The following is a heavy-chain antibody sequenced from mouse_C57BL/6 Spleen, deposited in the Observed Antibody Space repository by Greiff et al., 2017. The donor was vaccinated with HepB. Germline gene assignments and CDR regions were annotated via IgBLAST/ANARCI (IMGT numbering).Heavy chain of an antibody. CDR2: ISSGGSYT. CDR1: GFTFSSYG. D-gene: IGHD1-1*01. Sequence: EVQGVESGGDLVKPGGSLKLSCAASGFTFSSYGMSWVRQTPDKRLEWVATISSGGSYTYYPDSVKGRFTISRDNAKNTLYLQMSSLKSEDTAMYYCARRHYYGSSYYFDYWGQGTTLTVSS. J-gene: IGHJ2*01. V-gene: IGHV5-6*01. CDR3: ARRHYYGSSYYFDY.